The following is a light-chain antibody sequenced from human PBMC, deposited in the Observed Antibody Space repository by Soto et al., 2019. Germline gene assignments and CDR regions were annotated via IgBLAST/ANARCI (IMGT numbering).Light chain of an antibody. V-gene: IGLV2-8*01. J-gene: IGLJ3*02. CDR2: EVS. CDR1: SSDVADYNF. Sequence: QPVLTQPPSASGSPGQSVTISCTGTSSDVADYNFVSWYQQYPGKAPKLIIYEVSKRPSGVPDRFSGSKSGNTASLTVSGLQVEDEADYYCSSYANSNRVFGGGTQLTVL. CDR3: SSYANSNRV.